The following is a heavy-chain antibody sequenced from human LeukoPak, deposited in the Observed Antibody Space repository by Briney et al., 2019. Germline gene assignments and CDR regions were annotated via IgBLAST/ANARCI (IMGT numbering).Heavy chain of an antibody. D-gene: IGHD2-8*01. V-gene: IGHV7-4-1*02. CDR2: INTNTGNP. J-gene: IGHJ4*02. CDR1: GYTFTSYA. CDR3: ARVTGYCTYGVCYPRLYYFDY. Sequence: ASVNVSCTASGYTFTSYAMNWVRQAPGQGLEWMGWINTNTGNPTYAQGFTGRFVFSLDTSVSTAYLQISSLKAEDTAVYYCARVTGYCTYGVCYPRLYYFDYWGQGTLVTVSS.